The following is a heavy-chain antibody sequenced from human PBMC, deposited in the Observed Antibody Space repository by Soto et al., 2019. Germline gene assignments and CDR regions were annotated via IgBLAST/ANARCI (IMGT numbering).Heavy chain of an antibody. CDR2: ISAHNGNT. Sequence: QVHLVQSGAEVKKPGASVKVSCKGSGYAFTTYGITWVRQAPGQGLEWMGWISAHNGNTNYAQKLQGRVTVTRDTSPSKAHRELRSRRSDDTAVYYCARGRYGDYWGQGALVTVSS. D-gene: IGHD1-1*01. V-gene: IGHV1-18*01. CDR3: ARGRYGDY. CDR1: GYAFTTYG. J-gene: IGHJ4*02.